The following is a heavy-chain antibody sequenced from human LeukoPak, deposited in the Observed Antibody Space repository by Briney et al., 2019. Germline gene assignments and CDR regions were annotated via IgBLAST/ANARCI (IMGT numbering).Heavy chain of an antibody. Sequence: GGSLRLSCAASGFTFSSYSMNWVRQAPGKGLEWVSSISSSSSYIYYADSVKGRFTISRDNAKNSLYLQMNSLRAEDTAVYYCARLTGTTRAFDYWGQGTLVTVSS. V-gene: IGHV3-21*01. CDR3: ARLTGTTRAFDY. CDR1: GFTFSSYS. CDR2: ISSSSSYI. J-gene: IGHJ4*02. D-gene: IGHD1-7*01.